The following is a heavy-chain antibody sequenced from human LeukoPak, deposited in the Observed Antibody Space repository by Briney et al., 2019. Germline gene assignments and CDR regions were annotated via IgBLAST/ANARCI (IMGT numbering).Heavy chain of an antibody. J-gene: IGHJ4*02. CDR3: ARDTVSSSWYYFDY. CDR1: GFTFSSYA. D-gene: IGHD6-13*01. Sequence: GRSLRLSCAAYGFTFSSYAMHWVRQAPGKGLEWVAVISYDGSNKYYADSVKGRFTISRDNSKNTLYLQMNSLRAEDTAVYYCARDTVSSSWYYFDYWGQGTLVTVSS. V-gene: IGHV3-30*04. CDR2: ISYDGSNK.